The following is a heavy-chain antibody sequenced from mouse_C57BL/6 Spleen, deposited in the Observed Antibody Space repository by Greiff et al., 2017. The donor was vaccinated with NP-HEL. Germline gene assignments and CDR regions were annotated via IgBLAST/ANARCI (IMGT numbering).Heavy chain of an antibody. CDR3: ARGLYYYGSSYGYFDV. J-gene: IGHJ1*03. CDR1: GYAFSSYW. V-gene: IGHV1-80*01. CDR2: IYPGAGDT. Sequence: QVQLKQSGAELVKPGASVKISCKASGYAFSSYWMNWVKQRPGKGLEWIGQIYPGAGDTNYNGKFKGKATLTADKSSSTAYMQLSSLTSEDSAVYFCARGLYYYGSSYGYFDVWGTGTTVTVSS. D-gene: IGHD1-1*01.